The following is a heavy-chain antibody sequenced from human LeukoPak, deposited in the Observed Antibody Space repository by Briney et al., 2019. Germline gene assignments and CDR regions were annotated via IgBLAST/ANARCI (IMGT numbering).Heavy chain of an antibody. J-gene: IGHJ4*02. CDR1: GFIFSSYE. D-gene: IGHD4-17*01. Sequence: GASLRLSCDASGFIFSSYEMDWVRKAPGKGLEWVSHITSGSNTIYYADSVKGRFTISRDNDKNSLYLQMNSLRGEDTAVYFCARLGPVTKDHYCDYWGQGSLVTDSS. CDR2: ITSGSNTI. V-gene: IGHV3-48*03. CDR3: ARLGPVTKDHYCDY.